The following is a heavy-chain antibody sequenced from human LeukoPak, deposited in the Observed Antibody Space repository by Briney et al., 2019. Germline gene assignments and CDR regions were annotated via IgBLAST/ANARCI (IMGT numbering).Heavy chain of an antibody. CDR1: GFTLRRYA. V-gene: IGHV3-23*01. CDR3: AKDLSSGWVFDY. Sequence: GGSLRLSRPASGFTLRRYAMRWVRQAPGTGLEGVSALRGSGRSTYLAHSVKSRFTICKDNSKNTLYLQMNSLRAEDTAVYYCAKDLSSGWVFDYWGQGTLFTVSS. J-gene: IGHJ4*02. D-gene: IGHD6-19*01. CDR2: LRGSGRST.